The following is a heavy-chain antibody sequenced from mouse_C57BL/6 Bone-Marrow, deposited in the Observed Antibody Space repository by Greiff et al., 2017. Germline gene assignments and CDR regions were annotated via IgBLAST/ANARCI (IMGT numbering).Heavy chain of an antibody. J-gene: IGHJ3*01. V-gene: IGHV10-3*01. CDR1: GFTFNTYA. D-gene: IGHD1-1*01. CDR3: VRAQSSHYYGSSPFAY. Sequence: GGGLVQPKGSLKLSCAASGFTFNTYAMHWVRQAPGKGLEWVARIRSKSSNYATYYADSVKDRFTISRDDSQSMLYLQMNNLKTEDTAMYYGVRAQSSHYYGSSPFAYWGQGTLVTVSA. CDR2: IRSKSSNYAT.